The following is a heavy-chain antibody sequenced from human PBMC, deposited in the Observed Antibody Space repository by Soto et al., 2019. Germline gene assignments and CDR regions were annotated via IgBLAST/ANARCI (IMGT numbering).Heavy chain of an antibody. CDR3: ARDRVAGIWGDAFDI. J-gene: IGHJ3*02. CDR2: ISAYNGNT. D-gene: IGHD3-16*01. CDR1: GYTFTSYG. V-gene: IGHV1-18*01. Sequence: ASVKVSCKASGYTFTSYGISWVRQAPGQGLEWMGWISAYNGNTNFAQKLQGRVTMTTDTSTSTAYMDLRSLTSDDKAVYYCARDRVAGIWGDAFDIWGQGTMVTVSS.